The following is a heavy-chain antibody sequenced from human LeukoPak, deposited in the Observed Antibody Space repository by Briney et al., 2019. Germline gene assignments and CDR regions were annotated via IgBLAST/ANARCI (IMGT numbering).Heavy chain of an antibody. CDR3: ARDIELSC. D-gene: IGHD1-26*01. CDR2: ISASGGNS. V-gene: IGHV3-23*01. CDR1: GFTFGDYA. J-gene: IGHJ4*02. Sequence: GGSLRLSCTASGFTFGDYAMSWVRQASGRGLEWVSLISASGGNSYYADSVKGRFTVSRDSSKNTLHLQMNSLRAEDTAVYYCARDIELSCWGQGTLVTVSS.